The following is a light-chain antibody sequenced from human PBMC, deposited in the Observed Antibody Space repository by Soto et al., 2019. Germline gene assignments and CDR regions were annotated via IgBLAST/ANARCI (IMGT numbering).Light chain of an antibody. V-gene: IGKV1-39*01. CDR1: QTIIRY. CDR3: QQSYSTLFT. CDR2: AAS. J-gene: IGKJ3*01. Sequence: DIQMTQSPSSLSASVGDRVTITCRASQTIIRYLNWYQQKQGRAPNLLIYAASSLQSGVPSRFSGSGSGTEFTLTISSLQPEDFATYYCQQSYSTLFTFGPGTKVEIK.